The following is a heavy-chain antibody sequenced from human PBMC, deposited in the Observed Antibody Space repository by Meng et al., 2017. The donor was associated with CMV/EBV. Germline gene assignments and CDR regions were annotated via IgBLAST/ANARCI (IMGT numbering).Heavy chain of an antibody. CDR2: ISSSSSTI. CDR3: ARESPIGVDI. V-gene: IGHV3-48*04. CDR1: GFTFSSYS. Sequence: LSLTCAASGFTFSSYSMNWVRQAPGKGLEWVSYISSSSSTIYYADSVKGRFTISRDNAKNSLYLQMNSLRAEDTAAYYCARESPIGVDIWGQGTMVTVSS. D-gene: IGHD2/OR15-2a*01. J-gene: IGHJ3*02.